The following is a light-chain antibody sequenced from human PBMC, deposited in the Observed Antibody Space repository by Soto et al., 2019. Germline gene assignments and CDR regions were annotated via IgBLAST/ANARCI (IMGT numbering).Light chain of an antibody. CDR1: QSVSSW. V-gene: IGKV1-5*01. CDR2: DAS. J-gene: IGKJ1*01. Sequence: DIQMTQSPSTLSASVGDRVTITCRASQSVSSWLAWYQQKPGKAPKLLIYDASNLESGVPSRFSGSGSGTEFTLTISNLQPDDVASYYCQQYKSYSWTFGQGTKVEIK. CDR3: QQYKSYSWT.